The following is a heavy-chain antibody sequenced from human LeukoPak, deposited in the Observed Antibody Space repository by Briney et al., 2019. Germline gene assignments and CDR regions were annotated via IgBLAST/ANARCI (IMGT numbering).Heavy chain of an antibody. CDR1: GFTFSSYA. CDR3: AKRITYYYGSGYGMDV. J-gene: IGHJ6*04. V-gene: IGHV3-30*04. D-gene: IGHD3-10*01. CDR2: ISYDGSNK. Sequence: GGSLRLSCAASGFTFSSYAMHWVRQAPGKGLEWVAVISYDGSNKYYADSVKGRFTISRDNSKNTLYLQMNSLRAEDTAVYYCAKRITYYYGSGYGMDVWGKGTTVTVSS.